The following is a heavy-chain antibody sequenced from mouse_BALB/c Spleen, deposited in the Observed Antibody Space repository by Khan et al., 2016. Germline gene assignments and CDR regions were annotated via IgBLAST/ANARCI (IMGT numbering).Heavy chain of an antibody. J-gene: IGHJ3*01. CDR1: GYSITSDYA. CDR3: ARPWGFAY. V-gene: IGHV3-2*02. D-gene: IGHD4-1*01. Sequence: VQLKQSGPGLVKPSQSLSLTCTVTGYSITSDYAWNWIRQFPENKLEWMGYISYSGSTSYNPSLKSRISITRDTSKNQFFLQLNSVTTEDTATYYCARPWGFAYWGQGTLVTVSA. CDR2: ISYSGST.